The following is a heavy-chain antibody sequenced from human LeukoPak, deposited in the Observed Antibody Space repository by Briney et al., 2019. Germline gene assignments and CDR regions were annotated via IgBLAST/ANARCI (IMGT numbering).Heavy chain of an antibody. J-gene: IGHJ4*02. V-gene: IGHV3-23*01. CDR2: ISGGGST. CDR1: GFTFSSYA. Sequence: GGSLRLSCAASGFTFSSYAMSWVRQAPGKGLEWVSAISGGGSTYYADSVKGRFTISRDNSKNTLYLQMNSLRAEDTAVYYCAKDKLVYQQLVLGFDYWGQGTLVTVSS. CDR3: AKDKLVYQQLVLGFDY. D-gene: IGHD6-13*01.